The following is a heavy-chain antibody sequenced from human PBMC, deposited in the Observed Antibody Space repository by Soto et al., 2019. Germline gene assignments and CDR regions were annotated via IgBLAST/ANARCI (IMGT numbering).Heavy chain of an antibody. CDR1: GFTFSSYW. V-gene: IGHV3-7*01. CDR2: IKQDGSEK. J-gene: IGHJ6*02. CDR3: AREPFIAAAFYGMDV. D-gene: IGHD6-13*01. Sequence: RRLSCAASGFTFSSYWMSWVRQAPGKGLEWVANIKQDGSEKYYVDSVKGRFTISRDNAKNSLYLQMNSLRAEDTAVYYCAREPFIAAAFYGMDVWGQGTTVTVSS.